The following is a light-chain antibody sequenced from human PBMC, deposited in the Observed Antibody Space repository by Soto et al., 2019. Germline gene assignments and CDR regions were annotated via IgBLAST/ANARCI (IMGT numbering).Light chain of an antibody. Sequence: TISFTGTSSDVDGNKYVSWYQQYPGKSPKLLIYEVTHRPSGVSNRFSGSKSGNTASLTISGLQAEDEADYYCSSYTISNTLPFVFGTGTKVTVL. CDR2: EVT. V-gene: IGLV2-14*01. CDR1: SSDVDGNKY. J-gene: IGLJ1*01. CDR3: SSYTISNTLPFV.